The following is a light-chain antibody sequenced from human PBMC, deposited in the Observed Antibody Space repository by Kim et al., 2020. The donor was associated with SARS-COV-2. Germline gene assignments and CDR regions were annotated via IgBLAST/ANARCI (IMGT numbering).Light chain of an antibody. CDR2: GTS. Sequence: QAVVTQEPSLTVSPGGTVTLTCASSTGAVTSGYYPSWFQQKPRQTPRSLIYGTSNTHSWTPARFSGSLLGGKAALTLSGVQPEDEAEYYCLLYYGGVWVLGGGTKVTVL. CDR3: LLYYGGVWV. V-gene: IGLV7-43*01. CDR1: TGAVTSGYY. J-gene: IGLJ3*02.